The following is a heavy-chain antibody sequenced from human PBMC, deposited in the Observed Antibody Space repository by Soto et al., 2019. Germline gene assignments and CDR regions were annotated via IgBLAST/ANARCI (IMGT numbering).Heavy chain of an antibody. D-gene: IGHD6-19*01. CDR1: GFTFSSYT. J-gene: IGHJ4*02. Sequence: EVQLVDSGGALVQPGGSLRLSCAASGFTFSSYTMTWVRQAPGKGLEWVSSITSSGGAMYYADSVQGRFTVSRDNAKSELHLQMNSLTAEDTAVYYSTKGWLDYWGQGSLVTVSS. CDR2: ITSSGGAM. CDR3: TKGWLDY. V-gene: IGHV3-48*01.